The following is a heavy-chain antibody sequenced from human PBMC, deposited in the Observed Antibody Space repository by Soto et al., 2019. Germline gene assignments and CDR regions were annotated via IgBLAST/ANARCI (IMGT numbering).Heavy chain of an antibody. V-gene: IGHV5-51*01. CDR2: IYPDDSDI. CDR3: GRLSGFYGMDV. CDR1: GYSFTNNW. Sequence: GESLKISCKASGYSFTNNWIGWVRQMPGKGLEWMAFIYPDDSDIRYSPSFQGQVTISADKSITTAYLQWSSLRASDSAIYYCGRLSGFYGMDVWGQGTTVTASS. J-gene: IGHJ6*02.